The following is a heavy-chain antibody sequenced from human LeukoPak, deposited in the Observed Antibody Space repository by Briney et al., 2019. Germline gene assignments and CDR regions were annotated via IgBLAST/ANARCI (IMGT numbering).Heavy chain of an antibody. Sequence: GASVTVSCKASGCSITSYDINWVRQAPGQGLEWMGWMNTNSSNTGYAQKFQGRVTITRNTSISTAYMELSSLRSEATAVYYCARTPQMMIAPRGWFDPWGQGTLVTVSS. J-gene: IGHJ5*02. D-gene: IGHD2-21*01. V-gene: IGHV1-8*01. CDR1: GCSITSYD. CDR2: MNTNSSNT. CDR3: ARTPQMMIAPRGWFDP.